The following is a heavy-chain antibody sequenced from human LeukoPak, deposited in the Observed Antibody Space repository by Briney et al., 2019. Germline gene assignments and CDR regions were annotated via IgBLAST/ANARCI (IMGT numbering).Heavy chain of an antibody. CDR1: GYTFTSYY. J-gene: IGHJ4*02. V-gene: IGHV1-2*02. CDR3: ARGGIFYGDYGDYFDY. D-gene: IGHD4-17*01. Sequence: ASVKVSCKASGYTFTSYYMHWVRQAPGQGLEWMGWINPNSGGTNYAQKFQGRVTMTRDTSISTAYMELSRLRSDDTAVYYCARGGIFYGDYGDYFDYWGQGTLVTVSS. CDR2: INPNSGGT.